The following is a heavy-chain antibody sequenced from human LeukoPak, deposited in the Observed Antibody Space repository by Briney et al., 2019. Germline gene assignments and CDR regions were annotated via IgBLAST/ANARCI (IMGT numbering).Heavy chain of an antibody. CDR2: INQDGSVR. D-gene: IGHD4-11*01. CDR1: GFTFNTYW. V-gene: IGHV3-7*01. CDR3: ARDRPTTVTTRGYYYYMDV. Sequence: GGSLRLSCAASGFTFNTYWMIWVRQAPGKGLDWVANINQDGSVRYYVASVKGRFTISRDNAKNLVHLQMNSLRAEDTAVYYCARDRPTTVTTRGYYYYMDVWGKGTTVTVSS. J-gene: IGHJ6*03.